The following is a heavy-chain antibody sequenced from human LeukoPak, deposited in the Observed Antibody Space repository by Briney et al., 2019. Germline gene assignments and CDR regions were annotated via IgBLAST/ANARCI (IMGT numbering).Heavy chain of an antibody. D-gene: IGHD6-19*01. CDR3: ARDLAVAAHFDY. J-gene: IGHJ4*02. CDR1: GFTFSSYS. V-gene: IGHV3-21*01. CDR2: ISSSSSYI. Sequence: GGSLRLSCAASGFTFSSYSMNWVRQDPRKGLEWVSSISSSSSYIYYADSVKRRFTISRDTAKNSLYLQMNSLRAEDTAVYYCARDLAVAAHFDYWGRGTLVTASS.